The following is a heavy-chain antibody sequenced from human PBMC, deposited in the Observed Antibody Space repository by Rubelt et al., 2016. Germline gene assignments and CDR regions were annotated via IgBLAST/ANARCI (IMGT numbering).Heavy chain of an antibody. D-gene: IGHD2-2*01. CDR3: AKDADIVVVPAAPFDD. J-gene: IGHJ4*02. V-gene: IGHV3-53*01. CDR2: IYSGGST. Sequence: SWVRQAPGKGLEWVSVIYSGGSTYYADSVKGRFTISRDNSKNTLYLQMNSLRAEDTAVYYCAKDADIVVVPAAPFDDWGQGTLVTVSS.